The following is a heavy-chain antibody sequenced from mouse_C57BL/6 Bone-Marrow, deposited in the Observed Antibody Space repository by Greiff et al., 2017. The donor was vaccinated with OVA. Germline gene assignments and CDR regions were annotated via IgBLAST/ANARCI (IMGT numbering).Heavy chain of an antibody. CDR1: GYTFTSYW. J-gene: IGHJ4*01. V-gene: IGHV1-53*01. CDR3: ARSGIYYYGSSYLYAMDY. Sequence: VQLQQPGTELVKPGASVKLSCKASGYTFTSYWMHWVKQRPGQGLEWIGNINPSNGGTNYNEKFKSKATLTVDKSSSTAYMQLSSLTSEDSAVYYCARSGIYYYGSSYLYAMDYWGQGTSVTVSS. CDR2: INPSNGGT. D-gene: IGHD1-1*01.